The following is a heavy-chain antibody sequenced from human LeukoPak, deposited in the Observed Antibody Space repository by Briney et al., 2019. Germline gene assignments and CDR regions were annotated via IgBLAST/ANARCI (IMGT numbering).Heavy chain of an antibody. CDR2: MNPNSGNT. V-gene: IGHV1-8*01. Sequence: ASVKVSCKASGYTFTSYDINWVRQATGQGLEWMGWMNPNSGNTGYAQKFQGRVTMTRNTSISTAYMELSSLRSEDTAVYYCARVAYYYDSSGYYYDNDYWGQGTLVTVSS. CDR1: GYTFTSYD. J-gene: IGHJ4*02. CDR3: ARVAYYYDSSGYYYDNDY. D-gene: IGHD3-22*01.